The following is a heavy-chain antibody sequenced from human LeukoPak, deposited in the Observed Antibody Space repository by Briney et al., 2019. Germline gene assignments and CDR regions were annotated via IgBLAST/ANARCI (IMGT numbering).Heavy chain of an antibody. J-gene: IGHJ3*02. V-gene: IGHV1-24*01. CDR1: GYTLTELS. CDR3: ARDSPGLQFHYDSSGNFHPAPNDALDI. D-gene: IGHD3-22*01. CDR2: FDPEDGET. Sequence: ASVKVSCKVSGYTLTELSMHWVRQAPGKWLEWMGGFDPEDGETIYAQKFQGRFTMTEDTSTDTAYMELSSLRTDDTAVYYCARDSPGLQFHYDSSGNFHPAPNDALDIWGQGTMVTVSS.